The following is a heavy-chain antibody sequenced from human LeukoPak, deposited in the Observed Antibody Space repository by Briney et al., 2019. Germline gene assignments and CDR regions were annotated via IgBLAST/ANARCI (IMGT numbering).Heavy chain of an antibody. J-gene: IGHJ6*03. V-gene: IGHV4-34*01. CDR3: ARASWGYCSSTSCYMERAGKAYYYMDV. Sequence: SETLSLTCAVYGASFSGYYWSWIRQPPGKGLEWIGEITHSGSTKYNPSLKSRVTISLDTSKNQFSLKLSSVTAADTAVYYCARASWGYCSSTSCYMERAGKAYYYMDVWGKGTTVTISS. CDR2: ITHSGST. D-gene: IGHD2-2*02. CDR1: GASFSGYY.